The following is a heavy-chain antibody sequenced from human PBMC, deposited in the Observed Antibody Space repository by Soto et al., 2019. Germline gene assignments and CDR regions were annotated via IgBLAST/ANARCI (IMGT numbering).Heavy chain of an antibody. CDR3: ATWRGSSWFDY. Sequence: PGESLKISCKGPRYSFTTNWIAWVRQMPGKGPEWMRSVHFGGSRTRYGPSFEGQITISADRSISTAYLQWRSLKASDSGMYYCATWRGSSWFDYWGQGTQVTVSS. V-gene: IGHV5-51*01. CDR1: RYSFTTNW. D-gene: IGHD6-13*01. CDR2: VHFGGSRT. J-gene: IGHJ4*02.